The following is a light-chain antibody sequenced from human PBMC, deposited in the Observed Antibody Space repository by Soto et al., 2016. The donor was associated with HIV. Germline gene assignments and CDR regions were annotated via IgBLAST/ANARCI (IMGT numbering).Light chain of an antibody. CDR2: GNN. J-gene: IGLJ1*01. Sequence: SSELTQDPVVSVALGQTVMITCQGDSLRSYYASWYQQKPGQAPVLVMYGNNNRPSGIPARYSGSSSGNPASLTITGARAEDEADYFXHSRNXTENHNYVFGTGTRVTVL. CDR3: HSRNXTENHNYV. CDR1: SLRSYY. V-gene: IGLV3-19*01.